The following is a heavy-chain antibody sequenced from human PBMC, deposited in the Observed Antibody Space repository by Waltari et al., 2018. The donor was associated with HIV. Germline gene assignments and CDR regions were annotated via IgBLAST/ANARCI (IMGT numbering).Heavy chain of an antibody. D-gene: IGHD3-22*01. Sequence: QVQLQQWGAGLLKPSETLSLTCAVYGGSFSGYYWSWIRQPPGKGLEWMGEINHSGSTNYNPSLKSRVTISVDTSKNQFSLKLSSVTAADTAVYYCARRGPLDYDSSGYTGLVYWGQGTLVTVSS. CDR2: INHSGST. V-gene: IGHV4-34*01. J-gene: IGHJ4*02. CDR1: GGSFSGYY. CDR3: ARRGPLDYDSSGYTGLVY.